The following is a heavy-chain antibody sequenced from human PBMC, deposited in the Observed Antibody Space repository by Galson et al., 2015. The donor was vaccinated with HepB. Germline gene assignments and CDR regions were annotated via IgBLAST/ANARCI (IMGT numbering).Heavy chain of an antibody. J-gene: IGHJ3*02. Sequence: SCAASGFTFSDYYMSWVRQAPGQGLEWMGWISTYSGNTNYAQKLLDRVTMTTDTSTTTAYMELRSLRSDDTAVYYCVRDKDHAFDIWGQGTMVAVSS. V-gene: IGHV1-18*04. CDR1: GFTFSDYY. CDR3: VRDKDHAFDI. CDR2: ISTYSGNT.